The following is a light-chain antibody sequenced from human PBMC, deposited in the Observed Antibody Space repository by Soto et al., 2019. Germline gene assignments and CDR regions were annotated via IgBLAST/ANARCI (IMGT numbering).Light chain of an antibody. CDR1: RGDVGTFDY. CDR3: ASYSVGDTLYV. J-gene: IGLJ1*01. Sequence: QSVLTQPAAVSGSPGQSITISCTGTRGDVGTFDYVSWYQLHPGKTPTLVIYDVSSRPSGVSSRFSGSKSGNTASLSISGLQAEDEGDYYCASYSVGDTLYVFGSGTKLTVL. CDR2: DVS. V-gene: IGLV2-14*01.